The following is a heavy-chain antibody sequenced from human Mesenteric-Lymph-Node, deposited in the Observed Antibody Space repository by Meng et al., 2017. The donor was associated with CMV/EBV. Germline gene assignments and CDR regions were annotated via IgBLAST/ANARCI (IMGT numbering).Heavy chain of an antibody. CDR3: AGVGDGFNAFGY. J-gene: IGHJ4*02. CDR1: GGSFSGYY. D-gene: IGHD5-24*01. V-gene: IGHV3-33*08. CDR2: IWFDGSTE. Sequence: GGSLRLSCAVYGGSFSGYYWSWIRQPPGKGLEWVAVIWFDGSTEYYADSVKGRFTISRDNAKNSLYLQMSSLRAEDTAVYYCAGVGDGFNAFGYWGQGTLVTVSS.